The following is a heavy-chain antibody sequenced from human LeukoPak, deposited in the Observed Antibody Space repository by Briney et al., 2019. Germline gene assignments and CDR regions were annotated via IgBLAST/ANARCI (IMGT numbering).Heavy chain of an antibody. CDR2: IRSEGTNK. J-gene: IGHJ3*02. V-gene: IGHV3-30*02. D-gene: IGHD3-16*01. Sequence: GGSLRLSCQTSGFTFSNFGMHWVRQAPGKGLEWVAFIRSEGTNKYYLDSVEGRFTVSRDNSKNTLFLQMNSLRPEDTAIYYCAKDPSNASRTLDIWGQGTLVVVSA. CDR1: GFTFSNFG. CDR3: AKDPSNASRTLDI.